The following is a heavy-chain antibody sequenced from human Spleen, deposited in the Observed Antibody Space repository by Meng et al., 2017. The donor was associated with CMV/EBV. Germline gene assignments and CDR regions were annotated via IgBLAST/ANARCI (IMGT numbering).Heavy chain of an antibody. V-gene: IGHV3-23*03. Sequence: EVQRLWSGGGLVQPGGSLRLSCAASGFTFSSYAMSWVRQAPGKGLEWVSRIENYGTSTDYADSVKGRFTISRDSAKNTLYLQMNSLGAEDTGVYYCARGVAESLGWEMGYWGQGTLVTVSS. D-gene: IGHD6-19*01. CDR1: GFTFSSYA. CDR2: IENYGTST. CDR3: ARGVAESLGWEMGY. J-gene: IGHJ4*02.